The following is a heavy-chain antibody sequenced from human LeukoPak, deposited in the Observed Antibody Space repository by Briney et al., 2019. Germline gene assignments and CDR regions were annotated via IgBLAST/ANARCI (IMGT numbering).Heavy chain of an antibody. D-gene: IGHD2-2*02. CDR1: GYTFTSYG. J-gene: IGHJ5*02. V-gene: IGHV1-18*01. CDR3: ARVLSLLQDVVVVPAAISKGWFDP. CDR2: ISAYNGNT. Sequence: GASVKVSCKASGYTFTSYGISWVRQAPGQGLEWMGWISAYNGNTNYAQKLQGRVTMTTDTSTSTAYMELRSLRSDDTAVYYCARVLSLLQDVVVVPAAISKGWFDPWGQGTLVTVSS.